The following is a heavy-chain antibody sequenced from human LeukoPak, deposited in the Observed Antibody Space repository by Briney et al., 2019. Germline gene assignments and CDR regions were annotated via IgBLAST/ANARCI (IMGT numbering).Heavy chain of an antibody. J-gene: IGHJ4*02. V-gene: IGHV4-39*01. D-gene: IGHD3-22*01. CDR1: GVSITSYSHN. CDR2: SHFSGAI. Sequence: SETLSLTCTVSGVSITSYSHNYDWIRQPPGKGLEWIGGSHFSGAINYNPSLKSRVTIFVDTSKKQISLILNSVTAADTAVYYCARRYEGSGYAYDYWGQGILVTVSS. CDR3: ARRYEGSGYAYDY.